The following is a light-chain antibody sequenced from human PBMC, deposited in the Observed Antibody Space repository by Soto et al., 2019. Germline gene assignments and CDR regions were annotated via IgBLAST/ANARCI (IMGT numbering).Light chain of an antibody. CDR3: QTWDTGIRL. CDR1: SGHSSYA. CDR2: LNSDGSY. Sequence: QLVLTQSPSASASLGASVKLTCTLSSGHSSYAIAWHQQRPEKGPRFLMKLNSDGSYNKGDGIPDRFSGSSSGAERYLTVSSLQSEDEADYYCQTWDTGIRLFGGGTKRTVL. V-gene: IGLV4-69*01. J-gene: IGLJ2*01.